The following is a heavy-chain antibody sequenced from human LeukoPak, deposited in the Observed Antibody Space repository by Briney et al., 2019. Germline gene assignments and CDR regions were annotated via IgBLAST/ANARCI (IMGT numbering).Heavy chain of an antibody. CDR2: INHSGST. Sequence: PSEPLSLTCTVSGGSISSSSYYWSWIRQPPGKGLEWIGEINHSGSTNYNPSLKSRVTISVDTSKNQFSLKLSSVTAADTAVYYCARRVRYLNWFDPWGQGTLVTVSS. D-gene: IGHD1-1*01. J-gene: IGHJ5*02. V-gene: IGHV4-39*07. CDR3: ARRVRYLNWFDP. CDR1: GGSISSSSYY.